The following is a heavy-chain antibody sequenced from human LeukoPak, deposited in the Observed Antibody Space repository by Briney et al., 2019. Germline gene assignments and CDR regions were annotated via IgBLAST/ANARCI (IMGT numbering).Heavy chain of an antibody. Sequence: ASVKASCKASGYTFTSYAMHWVRQAPGQRLEWMGWINAGNGNTKYSQKFQGRVTITRDTSASTAYMELSSLRSEDTAVYYCARTMGATRGENWFDPWGQGTLVTVSS. CDR2: INAGNGNT. CDR1: GYTFTSYA. CDR3: ARTMGATRGENWFDP. V-gene: IGHV1-3*01. J-gene: IGHJ5*02. D-gene: IGHD1-26*01.